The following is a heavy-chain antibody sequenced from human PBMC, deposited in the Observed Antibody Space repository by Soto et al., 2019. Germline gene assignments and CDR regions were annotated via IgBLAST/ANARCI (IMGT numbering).Heavy chain of an antibody. V-gene: IGHV3-53*04. D-gene: IGHD3-10*01. CDR2: IYSGGST. J-gene: IGHJ4*02. Sequence: PGGSLRLSCAASGFTVSSNYMSLVRQAPGKGLEWVSVIYSGGSTYYADSVKGRFTISRHNSKNTLYLQMNSLRAEDTAVYYCARALNYYGSGSRRPNDYWGQGTLVTVSS. CDR3: ARALNYYGSGSRRPNDY. CDR1: GFTVSSNY.